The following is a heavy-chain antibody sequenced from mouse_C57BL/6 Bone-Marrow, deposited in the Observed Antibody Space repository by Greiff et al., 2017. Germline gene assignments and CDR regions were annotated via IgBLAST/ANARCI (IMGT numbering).Heavy chain of an antibody. CDR3: ARDYYGSSYWYFDG. Sequence: VQLQQPGAELVKPGASVKLSCKASGYTFTSYCMHWVQQRPGQGLEWIGMIHPNTDSTTYNEKFKGKATLTVDKSSSTAYMQLSRQTCEDSAVYYCARDYYGSSYWYFDGWGTGTTVTVSS. CDR1: GYTFTSYC. J-gene: IGHJ1*03. CDR2: IHPNTDST. V-gene: IGHV1-64*01. D-gene: IGHD1-1*01.